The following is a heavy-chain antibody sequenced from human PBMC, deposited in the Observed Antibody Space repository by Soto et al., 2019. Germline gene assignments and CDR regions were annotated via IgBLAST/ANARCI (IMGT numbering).Heavy chain of an antibody. CDR3: ARGGHVVVVPAALDY. J-gene: IGHJ4*02. CDR1: GDTFTDYY. CDR2: VNPSGGHT. V-gene: IGHV1-46*01. D-gene: IGHD2-21*02. Sequence: QVQLMQSGADVKKPGASVKVSCKASGDTFTDYYIHWVRQAPGQGLEWMGTVNPSGGHTTYAQHFLGRVSMTRDTSTSTLYMELTSLTSDDTAIYYCARGGHVVVVPAALDYWGQGTLVTVSS.